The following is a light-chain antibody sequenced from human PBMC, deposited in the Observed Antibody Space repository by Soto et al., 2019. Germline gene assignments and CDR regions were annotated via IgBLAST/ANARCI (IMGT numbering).Light chain of an antibody. CDR1: SSNIGAGYD. V-gene: IGLV1-40*01. CDR3: QSYDNSLSGSRV. Sequence: QSVLTRPPSVSGAPGQRVTISCTGSSSNIGAGYDVHWYQQLPGTAPKLLIYGNNNRPSGVPDRFSGSKSGTSASLAITGLQAEDEADYYCQSYDNSLSGSRVFGTGTKVTV. J-gene: IGLJ1*01. CDR2: GNN.